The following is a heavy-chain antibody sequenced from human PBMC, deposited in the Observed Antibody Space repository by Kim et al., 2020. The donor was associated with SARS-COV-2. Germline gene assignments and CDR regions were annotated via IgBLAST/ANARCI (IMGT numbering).Heavy chain of an antibody. V-gene: IGHV4-59*13. J-gene: IGHJ4*02. CDR1: GGSISSYY. CDR3: ASWEAYYYDSSGYAAFDY. CDR2: IYYSGST. D-gene: IGHD3-22*01. Sequence: SETLSLTCTVSGGSISSYYWSWIRQPPGKGLEWIGYIYYSGSTNYNPSLKSRVTISVDTSKNQFSLKLSSVTAADTAVYYCASWEAYYYDSSGYAAFDYWGQGTLVTVSS.